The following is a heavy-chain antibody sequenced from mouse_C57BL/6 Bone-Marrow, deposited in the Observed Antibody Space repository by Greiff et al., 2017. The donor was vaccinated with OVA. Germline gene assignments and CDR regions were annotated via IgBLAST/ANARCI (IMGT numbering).Heavy chain of an antibody. CDR1: GYTFTDYE. J-gene: IGHJ3*01. V-gene: IGHV1-15*01. CDR2: IDPETGGT. D-gene: IGHD3-2*02. Sequence: QVQLKESGAELVRPGASVTLSCKASGYTFTDYEMHWVKQTPVHGLEWIGAIDPETGGTAYNQKFKGKAILTADKSSSTAYMERRSLTSEDSAVYYCTRCQGQGFAYWDQGTLVTVSA. CDR3: TRCQGQGFAY.